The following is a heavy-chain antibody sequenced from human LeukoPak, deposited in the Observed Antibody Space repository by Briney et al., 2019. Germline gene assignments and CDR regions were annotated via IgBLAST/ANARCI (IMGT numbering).Heavy chain of an antibody. V-gene: IGHV4-61*01. CDR1: GGSVSSRSYY. CDR2: IYYSGST. CDR3: ARGRSESYSDDY. J-gene: IGHJ4*02. Sequence: PSETLSLTCSVSGGSVSSRSYYWSWIRQPPGKGLEWIGYIYYSGSTNYNPSLKSRVTISVDTSKNQFSLKVRSVTAADTAVYYCARGRSESYSDDYWGQGTVVTVSS. D-gene: IGHD1-26*01.